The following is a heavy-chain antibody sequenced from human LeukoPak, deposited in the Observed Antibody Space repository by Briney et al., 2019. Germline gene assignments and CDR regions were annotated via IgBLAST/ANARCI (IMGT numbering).Heavy chain of an antibody. Sequence: ASVKVSCKASGYTFNRYGISRVRQAPGQGLEWLGWITAYDGNTDSAQKVQGRVTMTTDTSTSTAYMELRSLRSDDTAVYYCARNWNEKTYFFDYWGQGTLVTVSS. CDR2: ITAYDGNT. V-gene: IGHV1-18*01. CDR3: ARNWNEKTYFFDY. D-gene: IGHD1-1*01. J-gene: IGHJ4*02. CDR1: GYTFNRYG.